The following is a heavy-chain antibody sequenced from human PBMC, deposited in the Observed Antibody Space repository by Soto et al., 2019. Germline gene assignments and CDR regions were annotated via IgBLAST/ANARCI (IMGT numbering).Heavy chain of an antibody. Sequence: GGVLRLSCAASGFTFGHSAMSWGRQAPGKGLEWVAAISGTGGAAYYADSVKGRFTISRDNSRNTLFLQMNSLRVDDTAIYHCAAPHAAVRGFDFWGQGTLVTVSS. V-gene: IGHV3-23*01. CDR1: GFTFGHSA. CDR3: AAPHAAVRGFDF. D-gene: IGHD3-10*01. J-gene: IGHJ4*02. CDR2: ISGTGGAA.